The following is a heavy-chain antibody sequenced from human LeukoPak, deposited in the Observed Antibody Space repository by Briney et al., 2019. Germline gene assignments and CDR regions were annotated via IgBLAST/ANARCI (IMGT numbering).Heavy chain of an antibody. V-gene: IGHV1-18*01. CDR2: ISAYNGNT. Sequence: ASVKVSCKASGYTFTSYGISWVRQAPGQGLEWMGWISAYNGNTNYAQKLQGRATMTTDTSTSTAYMELRSLRSDDTAVYYCARKANRYNWFDPWGQGTLVTVSS. CDR3: ARKANRYNWFDP. CDR1: GYTFTSYG. J-gene: IGHJ5*02.